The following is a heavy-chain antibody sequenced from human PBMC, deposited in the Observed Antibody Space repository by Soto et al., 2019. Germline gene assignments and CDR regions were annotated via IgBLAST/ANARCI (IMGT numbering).Heavy chain of an antibody. CDR1: QFTFSSFA. CDR2: ISETGDSL. CDR3: VKGGWLDY. V-gene: IGHV3-23*01. Sequence: VKLLESGGGLVQPGGSLRLSCAASQFTFSSFAMTWVRQAPGKWLEWVSFISETGDSLSYAESVKGRFTISRDNSKNTVYLQMSSLRPEDTAVYYCVKGGWLDYWGQGTLVTVSS. J-gene: IGHJ4*02. D-gene: IGHD3-10*01.